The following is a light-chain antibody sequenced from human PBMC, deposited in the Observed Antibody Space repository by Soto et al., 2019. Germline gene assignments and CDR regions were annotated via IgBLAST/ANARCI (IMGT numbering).Light chain of an antibody. CDR2: DTS. CDR3: QQSGASPWT. Sequence: EVELTQSPGTLSLSPGERATLSCRASQSVSSSHLAWYQQKRGKAPRLLIYDTSTSATRIPDRFSGSGSGTDFPLTISRLEPEDVAVYHCQQSGASPWTFGQGTKVDIK. V-gene: IGKV3-20*01. CDR1: QSVSSSH. J-gene: IGKJ1*01.